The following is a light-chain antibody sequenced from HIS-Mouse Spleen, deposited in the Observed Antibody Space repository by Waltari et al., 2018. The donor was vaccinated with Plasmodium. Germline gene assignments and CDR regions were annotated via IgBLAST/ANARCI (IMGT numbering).Light chain of an antibody. J-gene: IGLJ3*02. V-gene: IGLV3-10*01. Sequence: SYELTPPPSLSVSPGQPARITCSGDALPKKYAYWYQQKSGQAPVLVIYEDSKRPSGRPERFSGSSSWTMATLTISGDQVEDEADYYCYSTDSSGNHRVFGGGTKLTVL. CDR2: EDS. CDR3: YSTDSSGNHRV. CDR1: ALPKKY.